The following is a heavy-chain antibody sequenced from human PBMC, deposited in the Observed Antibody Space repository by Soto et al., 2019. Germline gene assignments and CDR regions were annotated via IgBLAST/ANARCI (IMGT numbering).Heavy chain of an antibody. D-gene: IGHD3-16*02. J-gene: IGHJ4*02. V-gene: IGHV4-34*01. Sequence: PSETLSLTCAVYGGSFSGYYWSWIRQPPGKGLEWIGEINHSGSTNYNPSLKSRVTISVDTSKNQFSLKLSSVTAADTAVYYCARGRGHYVWGSYRQYYFDYWGQGTLVTVS. CDR1: GGSFSGYY. CDR2: INHSGST. CDR3: ARGRGHYVWGSYRQYYFDY.